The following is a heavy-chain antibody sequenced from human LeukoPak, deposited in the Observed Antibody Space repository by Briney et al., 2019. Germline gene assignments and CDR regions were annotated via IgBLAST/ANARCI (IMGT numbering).Heavy chain of an antibody. D-gene: IGHD4-17*01. J-gene: IGHJ5*02. CDR2: IKSKTDGGTT. Sequence: PGGSLRLSCAVSGFTLNEHAVSWVRQAPGKGLEWVGRIKSKTDGGTTDYAAPVKGRFTISRDDSKNTLYLQMNSLKTEDTAVYYCTTDPLTTVTTPTLNWFDPWGQGTLVTVSS. V-gene: IGHV3-15*01. CDR3: TTDPLTTVTTPTLNWFDP. CDR1: GFTLNEHA.